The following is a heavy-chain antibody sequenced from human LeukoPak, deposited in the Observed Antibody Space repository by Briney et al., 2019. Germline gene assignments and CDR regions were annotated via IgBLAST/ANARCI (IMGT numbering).Heavy chain of an antibody. Sequence: SETLSLTCTVSGGSISSHYWSWIRQPPGKGLEWIGYIYYSGSTNYNPSLKSRVTISVDTSKNQFSLKLSSVTAADTAVYYCARGPQDQGAIPTELYCSSTSCYDDYWGQGTLVTVSS. CDR1: GGSISSHY. V-gene: IGHV4-59*11. D-gene: IGHD2-2*01. J-gene: IGHJ4*02. CDR3: ARGPQDQGAIPTELYCSSTSCYDDY. CDR2: IYYSGST.